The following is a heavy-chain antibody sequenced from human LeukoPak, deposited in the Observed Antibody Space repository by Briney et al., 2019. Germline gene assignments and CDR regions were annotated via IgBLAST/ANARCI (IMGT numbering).Heavy chain of an antibody. CDR1: GFSFSSFS. Sequence: GGSLRLSCAASGFSFSSFSMNWVRQAPGKGLEWVSYISGGSSFTYFVDSVKGRFTISRDNAKNSLYLQMNSLRAEDTAVYYCARDLGYSSGPNYWGQGTRVTVSS. CDR2: ISGGSSFT. D-gene: IGHD6-19*01. J-gene: IGHJ4*02. V-gene: IGHV3-21*01. CDR3: ARDLGYSSGPNY.